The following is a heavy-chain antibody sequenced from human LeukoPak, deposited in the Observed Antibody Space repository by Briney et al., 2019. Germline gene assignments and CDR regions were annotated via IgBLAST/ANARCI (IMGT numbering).Heavy chain of an antibody. CDR3: AKDRLKLRYFDWSDAFDI. CDR1: GFTLDDYA. V-gene: IGHV3-9*01. CDR2: ISWNSGSV. Sequence: GGSRRLSCAASGFTLDDYAMHWVRQAPGKGLEWVSGISWNSGSVGYADSVKGRFTISRDNAKNSLYLQMNSLRAEDTALYYCAKDRLKLRYFDWSDAFDIWGQGTMVTVSS. D-gene: IGHD3-9*01. J-gene: IGHJ3*02.